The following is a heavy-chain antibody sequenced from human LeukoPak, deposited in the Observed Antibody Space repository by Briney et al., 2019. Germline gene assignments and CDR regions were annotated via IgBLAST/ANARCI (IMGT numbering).Heavy chain of an antibody. CDR2: MNPNSGNT. V-gene: IGHV1-8*01. CDR1: GYTFTSYD. D-gene: IGHD3-10*01. J-gene: IGHJ4*02. CDR3: ARGTSKPVGAGLLWFGELGY. Sequence: GASVKVSCKASGYTFTSYDINWVRQATGQGLEWMGWMNPNSGNTGYAQKFQGRVTMTRNTSISTAYMELSSLRSEDTAVYYCARGTSKPVGAGLLWFGELGYWGQGTLVTVSS.